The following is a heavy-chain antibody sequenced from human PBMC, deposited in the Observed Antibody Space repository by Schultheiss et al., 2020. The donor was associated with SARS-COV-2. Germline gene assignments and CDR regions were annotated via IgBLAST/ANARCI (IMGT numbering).Heavy chain of an antibody. CDR3: AMINWNYWFDP. CDR1: GGSISSGDYY. J-gene: IGHJ5*02. V-gene: IGHV4-61*02. D-gene: IGHD1-1*01. CDR2: IYTSGST. Sequence: SETLSLTCTVSGGSISSGDYYWSWIRQPAGKGLEWIGRIYTSGSTYYNPSLKSRVTISVDTSKNQFSLKLSSVTAADTAVYYCAMINWNYWFDPWGQGTLVTVSS.